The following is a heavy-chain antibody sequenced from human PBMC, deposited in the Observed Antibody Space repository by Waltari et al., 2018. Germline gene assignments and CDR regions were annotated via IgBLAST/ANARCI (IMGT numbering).Heavy chain of an antibody. CDR2: MNPTCDGT. CDR3: ARLKSGYDSNDAN. V-gene: IGHV1-2*07. J-gene: IGHJ4*02. D-gene: IGHD5-12*01. Sequence: QVQLVQSGAEVKKPGASVKVSCKASGYTFTGYYMHWVRQAPGQGLGGMGWMNPTCDGTNYDHKLQGRVTMTRYTSISTAYMELGRLRSDDTAVYYCARLKSGYDSNDANWGQGTLVTVSS. CDR1: GYTFTGYY.